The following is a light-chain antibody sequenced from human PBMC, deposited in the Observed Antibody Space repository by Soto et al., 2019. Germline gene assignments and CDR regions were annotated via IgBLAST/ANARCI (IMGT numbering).Light chain of an antibody. Sequence: EIVMTHYPATLSVSPCEGATLSCRASQSVSTNLAWYQQKPGQAPRLLIYGASTRTTDIPGRFSGSGSGTDFTLTISSLQSEDFAIYHCQQYHDWPRTFGQGTKV. CDR3: QQYHDWPRT. CDR2: GAS. J-gene: IGKJ1*01. V-gene: IGKV3-15*01. CDR1: QSVSTN.